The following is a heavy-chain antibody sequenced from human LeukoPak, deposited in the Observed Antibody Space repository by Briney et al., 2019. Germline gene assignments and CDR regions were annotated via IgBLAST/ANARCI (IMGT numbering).Heavy chain of an antibody. CDR3: ARGAAGGGYGRSYYYGMDV. J-gene: IGHJ6*02. V-gene: IGHV1-46*01. CDR1: GYTFTRYY. Sequence: ASVKVSCKASGYTFTRYYMHWVRQAPGQGLEWMGIINPSGGSTTYAQKFQGRVTMTWDTSTSTVYMELSSLRSEDTAVYYCARGAAGGGYGRSYYYGMDVWGQGTTVTVSS. D-gene: IGHD5-12*01. CDR2: INPSGGST.